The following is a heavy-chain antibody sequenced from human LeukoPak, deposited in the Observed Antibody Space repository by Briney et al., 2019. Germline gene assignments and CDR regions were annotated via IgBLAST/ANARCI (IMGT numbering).Heavy chain of an antibody. Sequence: PSETLSLTCTVSGGSVSSDDYYWSWIRQPPGKGLEWIGYIYYNGNTYYSPSLKSRVTISVDTSKNQFSLKLSSVTAADTAVYYCARGGVGLGYWGQGTLVTVSS. CDR3: ARGGVGLGY. V-gene: IGHV4-30-4*02. CDR2: IYYNGNT. CDR1: GGSVSSDDYY. D-gene: IGHD2-15*01. J-gene: IGHJ4*02.